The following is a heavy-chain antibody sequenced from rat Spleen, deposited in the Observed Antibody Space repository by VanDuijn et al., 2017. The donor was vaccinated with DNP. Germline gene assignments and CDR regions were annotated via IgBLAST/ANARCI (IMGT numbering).Heavy chain of an antibody. CDR3: ARHGRRVFDY. CDR2: ISYEGGTT. J-gene: IGHJ2*01. D-gene: IGHD1-11*01. CDR1: GFTFNNYW. V-gene: IGHV5-22*01. Sequence: EVQLVESGGGLVQPGGSLNLSCAASGFTFNNYWMTWIRQAPTKGLEWVAAISYEGGTTYYGDSVKGRFTISRDNANGTLYLQMDNLRSEDMATYYCARHGRRVFDYWGQGVMVTVSS.